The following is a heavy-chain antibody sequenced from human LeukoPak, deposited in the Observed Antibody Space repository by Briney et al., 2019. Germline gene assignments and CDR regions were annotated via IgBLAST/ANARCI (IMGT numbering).Heavy chain of an antibody. D-gene: IGHD3-9*01. CDR2: IYYTGST. CDR1: GGFISYYY. J-gene: IGHJ5*02. CDR3: ARGGTYNDILSFDP. V-gene: IGHV4-59*07. Sequence: SDTLSLTCTVSGGFISYYYWTWMRQSPGKGLEGLAQIYYTGSTYYNTPSKRRVTISVDTSRHQFYLTLTSVTAADTAVYHCARGGTYNDILSFDPWGQGTLVTVSS.